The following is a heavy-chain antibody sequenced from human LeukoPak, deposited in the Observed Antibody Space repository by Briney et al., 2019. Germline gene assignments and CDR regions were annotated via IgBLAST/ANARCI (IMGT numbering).Heavy chain of an antibody. CDR2: IYPGDSHT. V-gene: IGHV5-51*01. CDR1: GYSFTTFW. J-gene: IGHJ4*02. D-gene: IGHD3-22*01. CDR3: ARHDAYDSSPDY. Sequence: GVSMNISCKGSGYSFTTFWIAWVRHMPGKGLDWMGIIYPGDSHTRYSPSFQGQVTISADKSISTAYLQWSSLKASDTAMYYCARHDAYDSSPDYWGQGTLVTVSS.